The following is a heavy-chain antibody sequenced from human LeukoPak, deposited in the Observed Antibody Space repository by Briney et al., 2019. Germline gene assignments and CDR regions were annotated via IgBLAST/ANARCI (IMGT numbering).Heavy chain of an antibody. CDR3: ARARYYYDSSADDAFDI. CDR2: ISYDGSNK. CDR1: GFTFSSYA. Sequence: PGRSLRLSCAASGFTFSSYAMHWVRQAPGKGREWVAVISYDGSNKYYADSVKGRFTISRDNSKNTLYLQMNSLRAEDTAVYYCARARYYYDSSADDAFDIWGQGTMVTVSS. D-gene: IGHD3-22*01. J-gene: IGHJ3*02. V-gene: IGHV3-30-3*01.